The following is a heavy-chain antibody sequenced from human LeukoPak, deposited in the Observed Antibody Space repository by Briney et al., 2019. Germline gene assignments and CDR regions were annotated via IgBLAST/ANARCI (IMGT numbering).Heavy chain of an antibody. CDR1: GYTFTSYY. V-gene: IGHV1-46*01. Sequence: ASVKVSCKASGYTFTSYYMHWVRQAPGQGLEWMGIINPSGGSTSYAQKFQGRVTMTRDTSTSTVYMELSSLRSEDTAVYYCARGAGYYYDSSGYYAYWGQGTLVTVSS. CDR2: INPSGGST. J-gene: IGHJ4*02. CDR3: ARGAGYYYDSSGYYAY. D-gene: IGHD3-22*01.